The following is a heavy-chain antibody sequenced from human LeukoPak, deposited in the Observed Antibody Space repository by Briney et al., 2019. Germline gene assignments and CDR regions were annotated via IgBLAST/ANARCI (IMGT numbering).Heavy chain of an antibody. D-gene: IGHD2-15*01. CDR2: INPSGGST. Sequence: GASVKVSCKASGYTFTSYYMHWVRQAPGQGLEWMGIINPSGGSTSYAQKFQGRVTMTRDTSISTAYMELSRLRSDDTAVYYCARHNHIVVVVAATVGAFDIWGQGTMVTVSS. CDR1: GYTFTSYY. J-gene: IGHJ3*02. CDR3: ARHNHIVVVVAATVGAFDI. V-gene: IGHV1-46*01.